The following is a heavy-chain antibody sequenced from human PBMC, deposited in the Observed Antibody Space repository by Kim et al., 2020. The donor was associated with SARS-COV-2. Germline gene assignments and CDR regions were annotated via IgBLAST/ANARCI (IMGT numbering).Heavy chain of an antibody. CDR3: ASGYSYDRGAYYYYYYGMDV. CDR1: GGTFSSYA. CDR2: IIPIFGTA. Sequence: SVKVSCKASGGTFSSYAISWVRQAPGQGLEWMGGIIPIFGTANYAQKFQGRVTITADESTSTAYMELSSLRSEDTAVYYCASGYSYDRGAYYYYYYGMDVWGQGTTVTVSS. V-gene: IGHV1-69*13. J-gene: IGHJ6*02. D-gene: IGHD5-18*01.